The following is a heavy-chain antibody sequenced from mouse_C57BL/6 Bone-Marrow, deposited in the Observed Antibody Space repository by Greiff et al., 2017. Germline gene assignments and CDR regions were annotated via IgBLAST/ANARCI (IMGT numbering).Heavy chain of an antibody. CDR1: GYAFSSSW. D-gene: IGHD1-1*01. CDR2: IYPGDGDT. CDR3: AIGGTTVVAPTGYFDV. J-gene: IGHJ1*03. Sequence: QVQLQQSGPELVKPGASVKISCKASGYAFSSSWMNWVKQRPGKGLEWIGRIYPGDGDTNYNGKFKGKATLTADKSSSTAYMQLSSLTSEDSAVXFCAIGGTTVVAPTGYFDVWGTGTTVTVSS. V-gene: IGHV1-82*01.